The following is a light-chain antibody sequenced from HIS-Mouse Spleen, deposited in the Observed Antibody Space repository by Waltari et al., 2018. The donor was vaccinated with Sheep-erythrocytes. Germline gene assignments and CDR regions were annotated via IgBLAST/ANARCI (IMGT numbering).Light chain of an antibody. Sequence: EIVMTQSPATLSVSPGERATLPCRASQSVSSNLAWYQQNPGQAPGLLIYGASTRATGIPARFSGSGSGTEFTLTISSMQSEDFAVYYCQQYNNWPPGTFGQGTKLEIK. V-gene: IGKV3-15*01. CDR3: QQYNNWPPGT. CDR1: QSVSSN. CDR2: GAS. J-gene: IGKJ2*02.